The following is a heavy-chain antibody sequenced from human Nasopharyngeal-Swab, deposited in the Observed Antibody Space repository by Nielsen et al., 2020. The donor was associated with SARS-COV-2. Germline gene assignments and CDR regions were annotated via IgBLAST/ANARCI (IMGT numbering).Heavy chain of an antibody. V-gene: IGHV4-34*01. Sequence: WIRQPPGKGLEWIGEINHSGGTNYNPSLKSRVTISVDTSKNQFSLKLSSVTAADTAVYYCARERGGPRDDSSGYLYYFDYWGQGTLVTVSS. CDR3: ARERGGPRDDSSGYLYYFDY. CDR2: INHSGGT. D-gene: IGHD3-22*01. J-gene: IGHJ4*02.